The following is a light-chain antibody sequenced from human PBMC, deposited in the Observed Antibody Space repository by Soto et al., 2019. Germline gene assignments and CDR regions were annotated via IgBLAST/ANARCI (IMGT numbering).Light chain of an antibody. CDR2: DAS. V-gene: IGKV3-20*01. CDR3: QQYGSSGT. J-gene: IGKJ1*01. Sequence: IVLTQSPGTLSLSPGGRATLSCRASQSVSSNYLAWYQQRPGQAPRLLIYDASRRATGVPDRFSGSGSGTDFTLTISRLEPEDFAVYYCQQYGSSGTFGQGTKVDIK. CDR1: QSVSSNY.